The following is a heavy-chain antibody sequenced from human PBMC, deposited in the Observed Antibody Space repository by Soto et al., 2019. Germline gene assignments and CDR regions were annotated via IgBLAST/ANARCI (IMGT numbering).Heavy chain of an antibody. J-gene: IGHJ3*02. CDR1: GFTFSSYS. CDR3: ARDYYYYDSSGYPRFDAFDI. Sequence: GGSLRLSCAASGFTFSSYSMNWVRQAPGKGLEWVSYISSSSSTIYYADSVKGRFTISRDNAKNSLYLQMNSLRAEDTAVYYCARDYYYYDSSGYPRFDAFDIWGQGTMVTVSS. CDR2: ISSSSSTI. D-gene: IGHD3-22*01. V-gene: IGHV3-48*01.